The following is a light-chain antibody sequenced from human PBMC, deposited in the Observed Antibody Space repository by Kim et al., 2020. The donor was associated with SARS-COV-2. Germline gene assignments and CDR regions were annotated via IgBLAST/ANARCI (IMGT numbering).Light chain of an antibody. Sequence: RSTSVGDRVTITCRARQSVSHCLAWYQQKPGKAPKVLIYETSKLKSGVPSRFSGSGFGTEFTLTISSLQPDDFATYYCQQYNTWYTLGQGPKLEI. CDR3: QQYNTWYT. CDR2: ETS. J-gene: IGKJ2*01. V-gene: IGKV1-5*03. CDR1: QSVSHC.